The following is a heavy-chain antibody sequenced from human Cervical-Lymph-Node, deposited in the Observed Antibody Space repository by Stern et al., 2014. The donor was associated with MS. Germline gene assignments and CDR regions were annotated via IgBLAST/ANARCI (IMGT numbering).Heavy chain of an antibody. CDR1: GFTFSGSG. J-gene: IGHJ4*02. CDR2: IRSKANNYAT. V-gene: IGHV3-73*02. CDR3: TGSSSEDY. Sequence: EVQLVESGGGLVQPGGSLKLSCAASGFTFSGSGIHWVRQASGKGLEWVGLIRSKANNYATAYAASVRARFTISRDDSKNTAYLQMNSLKTEDTAVYYCTGSSSEDYWGQGTLVTVSS. D-gene: IGHD6-6*01.